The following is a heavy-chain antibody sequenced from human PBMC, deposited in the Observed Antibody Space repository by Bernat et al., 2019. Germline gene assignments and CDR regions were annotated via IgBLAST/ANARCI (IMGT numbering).Heavy chain of an antibody. J-gene: IGHJ4*02. V-gene: IGHV3-7*01. CDR1: GFSFTDYS. Sequence: EVQLVESGGGLVQPGGSLRLSCAASGFSFTDYSMTWVRQAPGKGLEWVAAIKHDGSEKNYVDSVKGRFTISRDNAKNSLYLQMDSLRGDDTAVYYCARDYDYWGQGTLVTVSS. CDR3: ARDYDY. CDR2: IKHDGSEK.